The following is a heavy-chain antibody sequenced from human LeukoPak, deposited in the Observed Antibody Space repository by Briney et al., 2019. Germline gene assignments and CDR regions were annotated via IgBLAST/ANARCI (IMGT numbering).Heavy chain of an antibody. D-gene: IGHD1/OR15-1a*01. J-gene: IGHJ4*02. V-gene: IGHV1-18*01. Sequence: ASVKVSCKTSGYTFTTHDINWVRQAPGQGLEWMGRISAYNGYTNYGRRFQGRVTTTTDTSTNTAYMELRSLRSDDTAVYYCVRVGTGTRSFDSWGQGTLVTVSS. CDR1: GYTFTTHD. CDR3: VRVGTGTRSFDS. CDR2: ISAYNGYT.